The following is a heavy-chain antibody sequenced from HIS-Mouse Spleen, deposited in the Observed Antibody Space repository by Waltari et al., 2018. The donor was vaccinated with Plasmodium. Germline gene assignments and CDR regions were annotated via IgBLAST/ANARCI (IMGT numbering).Heavy chain of an antibody. D-gene: IGHD3-3*01. CDR3: ARLYYDFWSGYYPYGMDV. CDR1: GFPFSSYS. CDR2: ISDDGSNK. Sequence: QVQLVESGGGVVQPGGSLRLSCAASGFPFSSYSMTWVRQAPGKGLGWVAVISDDGSNKYDADSVKGRFTISRDNSKNTLYLQMNSLRAEDTAVYYCARLYYDFWSGYYPYGMDVWGQGTTVTVSS. V-gene: IGHV3-30*04. J-gene: IGHJ6*02.